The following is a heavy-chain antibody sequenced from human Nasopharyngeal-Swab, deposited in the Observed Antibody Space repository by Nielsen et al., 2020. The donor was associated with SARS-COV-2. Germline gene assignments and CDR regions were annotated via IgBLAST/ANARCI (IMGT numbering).Heavy chain of an antibody. CDR2: TYYSSKWNY. CDR3: ARGFLREGFDS. D-gene: IGHD1-26*01. J-gene: IGHJ4*02. CDR1: GDAVSNNTTG. V-gene: IGHV6-1*01. Sequence: QTHSLTCAVSGDAVSNNTTGWNWFRLPPSRGLECLGRTYYSSKWNYDYAPSVKSRMTVNPDTSKNQFSLELNSVTPEDTAVYYCARGFLREGFDSWGQGILVTVSS.